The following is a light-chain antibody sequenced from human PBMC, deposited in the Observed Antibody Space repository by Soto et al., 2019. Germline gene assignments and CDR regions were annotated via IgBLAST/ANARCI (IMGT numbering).Light chain of an antibody. CDR1: QSVSSN. CDR2: GAS. CDR3: QQYDNWPIT. Sequence: EIVMTQFPATLSVFAGVTAIPSCRASQSVSSNLAWYQQKPGQPPRLLIYGASTRATGLPARFSGSGSGTEFTLIISSLQSEDSAVYYCQQYDNWPITFGQGTRL. V-gene: IGKV3-15*01. J-gene: IGKJ5*01.